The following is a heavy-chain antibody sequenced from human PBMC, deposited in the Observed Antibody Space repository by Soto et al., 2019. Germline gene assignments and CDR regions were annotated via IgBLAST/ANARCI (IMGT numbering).Heavy chain of an antibody. V-gene: IGHV1-18*04. J-gene: IGHJ6*02. Sequence: ASVKVSCKASGYTFTSYGISWVRQAPGQGLEWMGWISAYNGNTNYAQKLQGRVTMTTDTSTSTAYMELRSLRSDDTAVYYCARGKRYCSRTSCYTTDYYYYGMDVWGQGTTVTVSS. CDR2: ISAYNGNT. CDR3: ARGKRYCSRTSCYTTDYYYYGMDV. D-gene: IGHD2-2*02. CDR1: GYTFTSYG.